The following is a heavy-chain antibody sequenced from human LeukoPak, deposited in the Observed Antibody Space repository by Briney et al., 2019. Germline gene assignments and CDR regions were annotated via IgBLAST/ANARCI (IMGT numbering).Heavy chain of an antibody. J-gene: IGHJ4*02. Sequence: PSETLFLTCAVYGGSFSGYYWSWIRQPPGKGLEWIGEINHSGSTNYNPSLKSRVTISVDTSKNQFSLKLSSVTAADTAVYYCVRGGGYSYGYNFDYWGQGTLVTVSS. V-gene: IGHV4-34*01. CDR1: GGSFSGYY. CDR3: VRGGGYSYGYNFDY. CDR2: INHSGST. D-gene: IGHD5-18*01.